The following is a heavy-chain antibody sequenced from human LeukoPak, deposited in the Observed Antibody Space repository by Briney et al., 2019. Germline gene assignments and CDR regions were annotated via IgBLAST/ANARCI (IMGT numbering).Heavy chain of an antibody. CDR3: ARDRLVGATRVGTFDI. V-gene: IGHV3-21*01. CDR1: GLTFSNYN. Sequence: GGSLRLSCAASGLTFSNYNMNWVRQAPGKGLQWVSSISGSSSYIYYADPVKGRFTISRDNAKNSLYLQMSSLRAEDTAVYYCARDRLVGATRVGTFDIWGQGTTVTVSS. J-gene: IGHJ3*02. CDR2: ISGSSSYI. D-gene: IGHD1-26*01.